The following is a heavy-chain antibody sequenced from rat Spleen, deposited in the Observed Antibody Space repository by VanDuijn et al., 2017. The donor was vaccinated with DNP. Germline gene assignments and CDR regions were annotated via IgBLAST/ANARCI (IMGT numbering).Heavy chain of an antibody. V-gene: IGHV2-6*01. CDR2: ISSGGST. J-gene: IGHJ1*01. CDR1: GFSLTSYS. D-gene: IGHD1-4*01. CDR3: YRDRDSTGIRTWYFDF. Sequence: QVQLKESGPGLVQPSQTLSLTCTVSGFSLTSYSVHWVRQSPGKGLEWIAAISSGGSTYYNSPLKSRLSISRDTSQSQVFLKMNSLQTEDTAIYFCYRDRDSTGIRTWYFDFWGPGTMVTVSS.